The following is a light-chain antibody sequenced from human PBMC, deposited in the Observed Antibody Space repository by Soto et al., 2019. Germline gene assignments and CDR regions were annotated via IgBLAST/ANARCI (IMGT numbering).Light chain of an antibody. CDR1: QSVSNN. Sequence: EIVMTQSPATLSVSPGERATLSCRASQSVSNNLAWYQQKPGQAPRLLIYGASTRATGMSARFSGSGSGTEFTLTISSLQSEDFAVYYCQQYNNWPPYTFGQGTKLEIK. CDR2: GAS. J-gene: IGKJ2*01. CDR3: QQYNNWPPYT. V-gene: IGKV3-15*01.